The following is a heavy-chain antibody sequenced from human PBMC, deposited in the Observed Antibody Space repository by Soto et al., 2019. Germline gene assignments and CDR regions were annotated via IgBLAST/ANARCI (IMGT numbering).Heavy chain of an antibody. CDR1: GGSVSSGSYY. Sequence: LSLTCTVSGGSVSSGSYYWRWIRPPPGKGLEWIGYIYYSGSTNYNPSLKSRVTISVDTSKNQFSLKLSSVTAADTAVYYCAREGCSGGSGYGFYWGQGTLVTVSS. V-gene: IGHV4-61*01. J-gene: IGHJ4*02. CDR2: IYYSGST. D-gene: IGHD2-15*01. CDR3: AREGCSGGSGYGFY.